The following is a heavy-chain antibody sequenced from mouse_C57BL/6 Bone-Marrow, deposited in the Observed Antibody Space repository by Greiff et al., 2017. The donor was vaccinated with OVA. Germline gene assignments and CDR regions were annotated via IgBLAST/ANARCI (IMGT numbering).Heavy chain of an antibody. CDR3: ARHGYYYFDY. Sequence: EVKLVESGGGLVQPGGSLKLSCAASGFTFSDYYMYWVRQTPEKRLEWVAYISNGGGSTYYPDTVKGRFTISRDNAKNTLYLQMSRLKTEDTAMYYCARHGYYYFDYWSQGTTLTVSS. CDR1: GFTFSDYY. CDR2: ISNGGGST. J-gene: IGHJ2*01. V-gene: IGHV5-12*01.